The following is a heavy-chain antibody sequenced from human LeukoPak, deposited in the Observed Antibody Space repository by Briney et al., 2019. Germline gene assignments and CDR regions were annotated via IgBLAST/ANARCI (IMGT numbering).Heavy chain of an antibody. CDR2: INSDGSNT. CDR1: GFTSNTYW. J-gene: IGHJ4*02. CDR3: ARRSGALSLDY. V-gene: IGHV3-74*01. Sequence: GGSLRLSCAASGFTSNTYWMHWVRQAPGKGLVWVSRINSDGSNTNYADSVKGRFTISRDNAKNTVYLQMNSLRAEDTAVYYCARRSGALSLDYWGQGTLVTVSS. D-gene: IGHD1-1*01.